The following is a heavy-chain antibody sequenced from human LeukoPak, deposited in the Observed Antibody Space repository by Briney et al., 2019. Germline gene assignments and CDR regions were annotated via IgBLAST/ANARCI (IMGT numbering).Heavy chain of an antibody. Sequence: PSETLSLTCTVSGGSINSSSYYWGWIRQPPGKALEWIGSIYHSGYTYYNPSLKSRVTISVDTSKNQFSLKLRSVTAADTAVYYCARSSMFRGVTVDYWGQGTLVTVSS. V-gene: IGHV4-39*01. J-gene: IGHJ4*02. CDR2: IYHSGYT. CDR3: ARSSMFRGVTVDY. CDR1: GGSINSSSYY. D-gene: IGHD3-10*01.